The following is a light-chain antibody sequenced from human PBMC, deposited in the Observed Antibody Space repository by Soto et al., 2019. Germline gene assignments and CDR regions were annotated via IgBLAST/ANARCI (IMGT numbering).Light chain of an antibody. V-gene: IGKV1-39*01. Sequence: IQMTQSPSSLPASVGDRVTITRRASQGISNHLNWYKQKPGKAPQPMSFAASSLQSGVPSRFSGSRSGPESTLTISSLKPEDFETYYCQQSYSSPPTFGQGTNVYIK. CDR2: AAS. CDR1: QGISNH. J-gene: IGKJ1*01. CDR3: QQSYSSPPT.